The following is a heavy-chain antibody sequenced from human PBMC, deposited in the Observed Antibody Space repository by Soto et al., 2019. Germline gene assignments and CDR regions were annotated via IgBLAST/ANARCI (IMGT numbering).Heavy chain of an antibody. CDR1: GFTFTSSA. CDR2: IVVGSGNT. D-gene: IGHD3-3*01. Sequence: QMQLVQSGPGVKKPGTSVKVSCKASGFTFTSSAMQWVRQARGQRLEWIGWIVVGSGNTNYAQKFQERVTITRDMSTITAYMELSSLRSEDTAVYYCAAVFGVVYGYYYMDVWGKGTTVTVSS. V-gene: IGHV1-58*02. J-gene: IGHJ6*03. CDR3: AAVFGVVYGYYYMDV.